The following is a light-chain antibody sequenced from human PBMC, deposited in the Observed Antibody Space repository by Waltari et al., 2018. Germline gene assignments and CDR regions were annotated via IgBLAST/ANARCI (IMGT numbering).Light chain of an antibody. V-gene: IGKV1-33*01. CDR1: QDISNY. J-gene: IGKJ1*01. Sequence: DIQMTQSPSSLSASVGARVTITCQASQDISNYLNWYQQKPGKAPKLLIYDASNLETGVPSRFSGSGSGTDFTFTISSLQPEDIATYYCLQYYNTPQTFGQGTRVEIK. CDR2: DAS. CDR3: LQYYNTPQT.